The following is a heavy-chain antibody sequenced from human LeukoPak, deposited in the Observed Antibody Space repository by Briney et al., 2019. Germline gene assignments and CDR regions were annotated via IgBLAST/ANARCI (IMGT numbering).Heavy chain of an antibody. CDR3: ASAYYYDSSGYYPFDY. V-gene: IGHV4-61*02. CDR1: GGSISVGSYY. J-gene: IGHJ4*02. Sequence: SQTLSLTCTVSGGSISVGSYYWSWIRQPAGKGLEWIGRIYTSGSTNYNPSLKSRITISIDTSKNQFSLKLNSVTAADTAVYYCASAYYYDSSGYYPFDYWGQGTLVTVSS. D-gene: IGHD3-22*01. CDR2: IYTSGST.